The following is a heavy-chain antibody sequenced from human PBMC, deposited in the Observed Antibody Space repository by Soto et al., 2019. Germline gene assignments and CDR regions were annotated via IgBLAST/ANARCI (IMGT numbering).Heavy chain of an antibody. Sequence: EVQLVESGGGLVKPGGSLRLSCAASGFTFSSYSMNWVRQAPGKGLEWVSSISSSSSYIYYADSVKGRFTISRDNAKNSLYLQMNSLRAEDTAVYCCARDMARGDAFDIWGQGTMVTVSS. V-gene: IGHV3-21*01. CDR1: GFTFSSYS. D-gene: IGHD3-10*01. J-gene: IGHJ3*02. CDR2: ISSSSSYI. CDR3: ARDMARGDAFDI.